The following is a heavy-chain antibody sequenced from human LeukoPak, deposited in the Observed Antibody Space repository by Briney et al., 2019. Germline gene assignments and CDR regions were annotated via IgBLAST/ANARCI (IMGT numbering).Heavy chain of an antibody. J-gene: IGHJ3*02. D-gene: IGHD3-16*01. V-gene: IGHV3-21*04. CDR2: ISSSSSYI. Sequence: GGSLRLSCAASGFTFSSYSMNWVRQAPGKGLEWVSSISSSSSYIYYADSVKGRFTISRDNSKNTLYLQMNSLRAEDTAVFYCAKDRGDYVWGSYLGAFDIWGQGTMVTVSS. CDR3: AKDRGDYVWGSYLGAFDI. CDR1: GFTFSSYS.